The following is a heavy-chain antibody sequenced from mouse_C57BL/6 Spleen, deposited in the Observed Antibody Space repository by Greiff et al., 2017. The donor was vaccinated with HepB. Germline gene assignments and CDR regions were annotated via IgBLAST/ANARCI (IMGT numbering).Heavy chain of an antibody. CDR3: ARDGYYEDYAMDY. CDR2: IYPGDGDT. J-gene: IGHJ4*01. CDR1: GYAFSSSW. V-gene: IGHV1-82*01. D-gene: IGHD2-3*01. Sequence: VKVVESGPELVKPGASVKISCKASGYAFSSSWMNWVKQRPGKGLEWIGRIYPGDGDTNYNGKFKGKATLTADKSSSTAYMQLSSLTSEDSAVYFCARDGYYEDYAMDYWGQGTSVTVSS.